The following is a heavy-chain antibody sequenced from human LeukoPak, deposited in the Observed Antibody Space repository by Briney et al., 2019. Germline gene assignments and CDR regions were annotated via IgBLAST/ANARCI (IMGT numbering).Heavy chain of an antibody. J-gene: IGHJ4*02. D-gene: IGHD5-18*01. CDR3: ARGQQLWLRGYFDY. CDR2: ISGSAGST. Sequence: GGSLRLSCAASGFTFSSYAMSWVRQAPGKGLEWVSAISGSAGSTYYADSVKGRFTISRDNSKNTLYLQMNSLRAEDTAVYYCARGQQLWLRGYFDYWGQGTLVTVSS. V-gene: IGHV3-23*01. CDR1: GFTFSSYA.